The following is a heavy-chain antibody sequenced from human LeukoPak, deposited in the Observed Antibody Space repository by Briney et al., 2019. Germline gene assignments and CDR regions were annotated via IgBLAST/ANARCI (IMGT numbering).Heavy chain of an antibody. CDR2: INPNSGGT. J-gene: IGHJ4*02. V-gene: IGHV1-2*02. CDR1: GYTFTGYY. Sequence: ASVKVSCKASGYTFTGYYMHWVRQAPGQGLEWMGWINPNSGGTNYAQKFQGRVTMTRDTSISTAYMELSRLRSDDTAVYYCARDPLTSGNPDYWGQGTLVTVSS. CDR3: ARDPLTSGNPDY. D-gene: IGHD4-23*01.